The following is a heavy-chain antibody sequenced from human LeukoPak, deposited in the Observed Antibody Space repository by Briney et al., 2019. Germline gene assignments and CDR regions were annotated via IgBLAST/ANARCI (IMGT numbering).Heavy chain of an antibody. V-gene: IGHV3-21*01. CDR3: ARELVMRNWGSYYYYYGMDV. CDR1: GFTFSSYS. Sequence: PGGSLRLSCAASGFTFSSYSMNWVRQAPGKGLERVSSISSSSSYIYYADSVKGRFTISRDNAKNSLYLQMNSLRAEDTAVYYCARELVMRNWGSYYYYYGMDVWGQGTTVTVSS. J-gene: IGHJ6*02. CDR2: ISSSSSYI. D-gene: IGHD7-27*01.